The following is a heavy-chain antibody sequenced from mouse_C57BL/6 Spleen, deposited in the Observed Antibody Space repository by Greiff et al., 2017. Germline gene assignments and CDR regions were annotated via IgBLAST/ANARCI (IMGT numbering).Heavy chain of an antibody. Sequence: DVQLQESGPGLVKPSQSLSLTCSVTGYSITSGYYWNWIRQFPGNKLEWMGYISYDGSNNYNPSLKNRISITRDTSKNQFFLKLNSVTTEDTATYYCARGVLYYSFDYWGQGTTLTVSS. CDR2: ISYDGSN. CDR3: ARGVLYYSFDY. J-gene: IGHJ2*01. V-gene: IGHV3-6*01. D-gene: IGHD2-12*01. CDR1: GYSITSGYY.